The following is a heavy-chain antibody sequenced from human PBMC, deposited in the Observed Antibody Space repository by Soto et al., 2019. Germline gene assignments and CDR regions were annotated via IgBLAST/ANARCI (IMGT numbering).Heavy chain of an antibody. Sequence: QITLKESGPTLVKPTQTLTLTCTFSGFSLSTSGLGVGWIRQPPGKALEWLGIIYWYDDKPYSPSLRSRFTFNKDTSKNQVFLTMTNIDPVDTATDYCAQPYNNYWSHDGFDIWGQGTMVTVSS. J-gene: IGHJ3*02. CDR2: IYWYDDK. D-gene: IGHD1-20*01. V-gene: IGHV2-5*01. CDR1: GFSLSTSGLG. CDR3: AQPYNNYWSHDGFDI.